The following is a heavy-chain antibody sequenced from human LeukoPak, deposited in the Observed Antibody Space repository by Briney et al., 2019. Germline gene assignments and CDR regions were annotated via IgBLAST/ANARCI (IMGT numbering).Heavy chain of an antibody. V-gene: IGHV3-73*01. D-gene: IGHD3-10*01. J-gene: IGHJ6*02. CDR2: IRIEGDNYGT. CDR1: GFTFSGSA. CDR3: TRLKHSGNSYGRYYYGMDV. Sequence: GGSLRLSCAASGFTFSGSAMHWVRQGSGKGLEWVGRIRIEGDNYGTAYAASVKGRFTISREDAKNMAYLQMDSLKSDDTAVYYCTRLKHSGNSYGRYYYGMDVWGQGTTVTVSS.